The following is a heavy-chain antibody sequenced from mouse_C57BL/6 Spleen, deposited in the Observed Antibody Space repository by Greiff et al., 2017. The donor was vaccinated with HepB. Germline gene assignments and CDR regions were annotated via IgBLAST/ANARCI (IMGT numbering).Heavy chain of an antibody. D-gene: IGHD2-1*01. J-gene: IGHJ2*01. CDR3: ARDDYYGNYVYYFDY. CDR2: ISDGGSYT. V-gene: IGHV5-4*01. CDR1: GFTFSSYA. Sequence: EVQLVESGGGLVKPGGSLKLSCAASGFTFSSYAMSWVRQTPEKRLEWVATISDGGSYTYYPDNVKGRFTISRDNAKNNLYLQMSHLKSEDTAMYYCARDDYYGNYVYYFDYWGQGTTLTVSS.